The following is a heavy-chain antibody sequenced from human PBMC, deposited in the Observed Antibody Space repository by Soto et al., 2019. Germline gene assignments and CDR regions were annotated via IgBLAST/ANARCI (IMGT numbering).Heavy chain of an antibody. V-gene: IGHV1-69*13. D-gene: IGHD6-13*01. J-gene: IGHJ3*02. CDR3: AVKVVAAAGTLTTDFAFDI. CDR1: GVTFSSYA. Sequence: GASVKVSCKASGVTFSSYAISWVRQAPGQGLEWMGGIIPIFGTANYAQKFQGRVTITADESTSTAYMELSSLRSEDTAVYYCAVKVVAAAGTLTTDFAFDIWGQGTMVTVSS. CDR2: IIPIFGTA.